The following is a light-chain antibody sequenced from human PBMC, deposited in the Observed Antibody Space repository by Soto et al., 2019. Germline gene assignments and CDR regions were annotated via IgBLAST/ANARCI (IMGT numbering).Light chain of an antibody. J-gene: IGKJ1*01. Sequence: EIVLTQAPGTLSLSPKERANLSCRACQSVSSSYLAWYQQKPGQAPRLLIYGASSRATGIPDRFSGSGSGTDFTLTISRLEPEDFAVYYCQQYGSSTATFGQGTKV. V-gene: IGKV3-20*01. CDR3: QQYGSSTAT. CDR1: QSVSSSY. CDR2: GAS.